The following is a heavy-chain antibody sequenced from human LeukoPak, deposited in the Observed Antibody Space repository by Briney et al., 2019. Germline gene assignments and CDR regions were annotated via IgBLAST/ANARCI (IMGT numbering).Heavy chain of an antibody. J-gene: IGHJ4*02. Sequence: GGSLRLSCAASGFTFSSYSMNWVRQAPGKGLEWVSSISSSSSYIYYADSVKGRFTISRDNAKNSLYLQMNSLRAEDTAVYYCAREAYNWNDVAYFDYWGQGTLVTVSS. CDR1: GFTFSSYS. CDR2: ISSSSSYI. D-gene: IGHD1-20*01. V-gene: IGHV3-21*01. CDR3: AREAYNWNDVAYFDY.